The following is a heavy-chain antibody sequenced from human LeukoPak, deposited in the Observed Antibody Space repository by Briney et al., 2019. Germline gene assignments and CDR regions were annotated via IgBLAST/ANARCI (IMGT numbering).Heavy chain of an antibody. D-gene: IGHD2-2*01. J-gene: IGHJ5*02. CDR2: IYYSGST. CDR1: GGSISSSSYY. Sequence: SETLSLTCTVSGGSISSSSYYWDWIRQPPGKGLEWIGSIYYSGSTYYNPSLKSRVTISVDTSKNQFSLKLSSVTAADTAVYYCARHFVVVPAAQHTLYNWFDPWGQGTLVTVSS. CDR3: ARHFVVVPAAQHTLYNWFDP. V-gene: IGHV4-39*01.